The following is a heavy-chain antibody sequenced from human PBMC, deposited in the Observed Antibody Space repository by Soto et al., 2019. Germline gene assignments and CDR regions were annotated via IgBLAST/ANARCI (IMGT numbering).Heavy chain of an antibody. CDR2: ISSNGGNT. V-gene: IGHV3-64*04. D-gene: IGHD3-10*01. Sequence: GGSLRLSCSASGFTFSSYAMHWVRQAPGKGLEYVSAISSNGGNTYYADSVKGRFTISRDNSKNTLYLQMNSLRAEDTAVYYCAKDLYMGLWFGRKDYYYGMDVWGQGTTVTVSS. CDR3: AKDLYMGLWFGRKDYYYGMDV. CDR1: GFTFSSYA. J-gene: IGHJ6*02.